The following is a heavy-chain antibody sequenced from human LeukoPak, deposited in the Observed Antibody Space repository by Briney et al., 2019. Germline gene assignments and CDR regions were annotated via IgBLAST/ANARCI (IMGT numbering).Heavy chain of an antibody. Sequence: PGGSLRLSCAASGSTFSSFAMTWFRQAPGKGLEWAPVISGSGSSTYYADSVKGRFTISRDNSKNTLDLQMNSLRAEDTAVYYCARRLYCSGTSCYTGPDAFDVWGQGTVVTVSS. CDR3: ARRLYCSGTSCYTGPDAFDV. J-gene: IGHJ3*01. D-gene: IGHD2-2*02. CDR2: ISGSGSST. CDR1: GSTFSSFA. V-gene: IGHV3-23*01.